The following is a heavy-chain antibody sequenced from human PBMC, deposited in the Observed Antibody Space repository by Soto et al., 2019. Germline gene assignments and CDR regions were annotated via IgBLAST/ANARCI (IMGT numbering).Heavy chain of an antibody. V-gene: IGHV3-23*01. CDR2: ITGTSGST. D-gene: IGHD4-17*01. CDR1: GFTFSSYA. CDR3: ARATSTVTKRRGAFDI. J-gene: IGHJ3*02. Sequence: GGSLRLSCAASGFTFSSYAMNWVRQAPGKGLEWVSAITGTSGSTNYADSVKGRFTISRDNSKNTLYLQMNSLRAEDTAVYYCARATSTVTKRRGAFDIWGQGTMVAVSS.